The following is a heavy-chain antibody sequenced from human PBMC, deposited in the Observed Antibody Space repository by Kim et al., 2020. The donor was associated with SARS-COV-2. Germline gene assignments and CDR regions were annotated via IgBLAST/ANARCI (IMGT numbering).Heavy chain of an antibody. V-gene: IGHV3-15*01. CDR3: TTVSVADN. CDR1: GFNFARAW. J-gene: IGHJ4*02. Sequence: GGSLRLSCAASGFNFARAWMNWVHQAPGKGLEWVGRIKSQPDGGTTDYAAPVEDRFTISRDDSKETLYLQMDSLKTEDTAMYYCTTVSVADNWGQGTLVT. CDR2: IKSQPDGGTT.